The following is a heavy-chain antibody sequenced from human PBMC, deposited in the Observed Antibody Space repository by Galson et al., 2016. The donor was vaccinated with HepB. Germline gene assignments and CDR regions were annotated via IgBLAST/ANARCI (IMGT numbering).Heavy chain of an antibody. CDR1: GFTFKNYW. Sequence: SLRLSCAGSGFTFKNYWISWVRQAPGKGLEWVANMKPDESEIYYADSVKGRFIILRDNARNSLYLQMYSLRAEDKAVYYCGKGATFGMAYSFDYWGQGSLVTVSS. CDR2: MKPDESEI. J-gene: IGHJ4*02. V-gene: IGHV3-7*01. D-gene: IGHD2-21*01. CDR3: GKGATFGMAYSFDY.